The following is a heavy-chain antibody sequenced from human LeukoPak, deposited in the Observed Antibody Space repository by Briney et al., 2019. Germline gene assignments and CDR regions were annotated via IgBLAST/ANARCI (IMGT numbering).Heavy chain of an antibody. D-gene: IGHD6-19*01. Sequence: GGSLRPSCAASGFTVSSNYMSWVRQAPGKGLEWVSVIYSGGNTDYADSVKGRFTISRDNSKNTLYLQINSLRAEDTAVYYCAKTPLAVAPGDYFDCWGQGTLVTVSS. CDR1: GFTVSSNY. CDR3: AKTPLAVAPGDYFDC. J-gene: IGHJ4*02. CDR2: IYSGGNT. V-gene: IGHV3-66*01.